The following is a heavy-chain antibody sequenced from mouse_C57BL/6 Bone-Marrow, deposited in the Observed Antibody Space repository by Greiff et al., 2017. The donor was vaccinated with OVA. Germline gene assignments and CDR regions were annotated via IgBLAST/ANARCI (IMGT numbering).Heavy chain of an antibody. CDR1: GYTFTSYW. D-gene: IGHD2-2*01. CDR2: IHPNSGST. CDR3: ARSGGYGYFDY. Sequence: QVQLQQPGAELVKPGASVKLSCKASGYTFTSYWMHWVKQRPGQGLEWIGMIHPNSGSTNYNEKFKSKASLTVDKSSSTAYMQLSSLTSEDSAVYYCARSGGYGYFDYWGQGTTLTVSS. V-gene: IGHV1-64*01. J-gene: IGHJ2*01.